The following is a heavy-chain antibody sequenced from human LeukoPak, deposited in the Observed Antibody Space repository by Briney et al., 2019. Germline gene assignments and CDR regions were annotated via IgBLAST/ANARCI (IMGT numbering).Heavy chain of an antibody. CDR3: ARDPSPGYSSGWYYFDY. V-gene: IGHV4-31*03. D-gene: IGHD6-19*01. Sequence: SETLSLTCTVSGGSVISGAYYWSWIRQHPGKGLEWIGYVYYSGSTYYNPSLKSRVTISVDTSKNQFSLKLSSVTAADTAVYYCARDPSPGYSSGWYYFDYWGQGTLVTVSS. J-gene: IGHJ4*02. CDR1: GGSVISGAYY. CDR2: VYYSGST.